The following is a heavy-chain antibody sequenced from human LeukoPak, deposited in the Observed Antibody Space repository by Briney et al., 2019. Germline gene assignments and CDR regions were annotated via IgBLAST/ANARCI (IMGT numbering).Heavy chain of an antibody. J-gene: IGHJ4*02. Sequence: GGSLRPSCAAFGFTFSNYAINWVRQAPGKGLEWVSSITGSGGGTYYADSVKGRFNISRDNSKNTLYLQMNSLRAEDTAVYYCAKDRWVSGSDNYYTLFDYWGQGTLVTVSS. CDR2: ITGSGGGT. D-gene: IGHD3-10*01. V-gene: IGHV3-23*01. CDR3: AKDRWVSGSDNYYTLFDY. CDR1: GFTFSNYA.